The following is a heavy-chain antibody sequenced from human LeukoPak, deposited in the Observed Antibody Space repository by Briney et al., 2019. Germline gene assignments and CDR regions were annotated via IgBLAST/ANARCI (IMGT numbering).Heavy chain of an antibody. Sequence: QPGGSLRLSCVASGFTFSSFAMNWVRQAPGKGLEWVSVINATGGTRYADSVKGRFTISRDNSKNTLHLQMNSLRAEDTAVYYCAKEEPPGVLDLWGQGTLITVSS. J-gene: IGHJ4*02. CDR3: AKEEPPGVLDL. CDR1: GFTFSSFA. V-gene: IGHV3-23*01. CDR2: INATGGT. D-gene: IGHD3/OR15-3a*01.